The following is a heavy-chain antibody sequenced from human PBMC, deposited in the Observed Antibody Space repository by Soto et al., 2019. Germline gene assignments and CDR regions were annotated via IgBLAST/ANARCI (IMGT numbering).Heavy chain of an antibody. CDR3: AKAASTSNSWYVI. J-gene: IGHJ3*02. D-gene: IGHD1-20*01. V-gene: IGHV3-23*01. Sequence: GGSLRLSCAASGFTLSSSAMSWVRQAPGKGLEWVSGISAGISTYYGDSVKGRFTISRDNSKNTLYLQMNSLRAEDTAIYYCAKAASTSNSWYVIWGQGTMVTVSS. CDR2: ISAGIST. CDR1: GFTLSSSA.